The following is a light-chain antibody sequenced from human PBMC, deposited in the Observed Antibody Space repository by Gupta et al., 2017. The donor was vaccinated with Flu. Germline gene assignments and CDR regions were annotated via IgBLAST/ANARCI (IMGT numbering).Light chain of an antibody. V-gene: IGKV1-33*01. Sequence: DIQMTQYPSSLSASVGDRVTSTCQSSQDISNYLNWYQQKPGKAPKLLIYDASKGETGVPSRFSGSGSGTDFTFTISSLQPEDFAKYYCQHYYTHSLTFGGGTKVEIK. CDR1: QDISNY. J-gene: IGKJ4*01. CDR3: QHYYTHSLT. CDR2: DAS.